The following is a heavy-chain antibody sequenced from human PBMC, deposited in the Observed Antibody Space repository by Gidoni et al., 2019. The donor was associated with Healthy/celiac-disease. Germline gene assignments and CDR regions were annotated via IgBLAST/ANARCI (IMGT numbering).Heavy chain of an antibody. Sequence: QVQLQESGPGLVKPSQTLSLTCTVSGGSISSGGYYWSWIRQHPGKGLEWIGYIYYSGSTYYNPSLKSRVTISVDTSKNQFSLKLSSVTAADTAVYYCARDRARYSSGWYYFDYWGQGTLVTVSS. CDR1: GGSISSGGYY. CDR3: ARDRARYSSGWYYFDY. V-gene: IGHV4-31*03. J-gene: IGHJ4*02. CDR2: IYYSGST. D-gene: IGHD6-19*01.